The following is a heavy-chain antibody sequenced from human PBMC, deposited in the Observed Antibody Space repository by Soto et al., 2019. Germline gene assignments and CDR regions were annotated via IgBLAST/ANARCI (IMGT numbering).Heavy chain of an antibody. CDR1: GYTFTGYY. Sequence: ASVKVSCKASGYTFTGYYMHWVRQAPGQGLEWMGWINPNSGGTNYAQKFQGRVTMTRDTSISTAYMELSRLRSDVTGVYYCARAGRRLLLRRDWFDPWGQGTLVTVSS. V-gene: IGHV1-2*02. CDR3: ARAGRRLLLRRDWFDP. J-gene: IGHJ5*02. D-gene: IGHD3-22*01. CDR2: INPNSGGT.